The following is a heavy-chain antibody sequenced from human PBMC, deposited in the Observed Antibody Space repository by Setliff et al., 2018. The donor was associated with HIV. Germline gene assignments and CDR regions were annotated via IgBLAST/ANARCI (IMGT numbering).Heavy chain of an antibody. D-gene: IGHD5-18*01. Sequence: SETLSLTCSVSGGVSGGDMGVHDWSWIRQPPGKGLEWIGYIYYDGSTNVNPATNYNPCLKSRVTISLDTSKNHFSLRLSSVTAADTAVYYCARDESQVEVHRGYSYGSFDYWGQGSLVAVSS. CDR2: IYYDGST. CDR3: ARDESQVEVHRGYSYGSFDY. J-gene: IGHJ4*02. CDR1: GGVSGGDMGVHD. V-gene: IGHV4-61*03.